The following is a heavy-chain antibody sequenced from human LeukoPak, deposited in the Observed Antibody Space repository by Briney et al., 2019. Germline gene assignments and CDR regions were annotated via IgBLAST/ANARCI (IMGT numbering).Heavy chain of an antibody. D-gene: IGHD3-22*01. CDR2: ISDSGDKT. CDR3: ARQYYYDSSGYWAQPFDY. CDR1: GFTFSRYA. V-gene: IGHV3-23*01. Sequence: GGSLRLSCAGSGFTFSRYAVSWVRQAPGKGLAWVSAISDSGDKTQYADSVKGRFTIARDNAQNTLYLQMNSLRAEDTAVYYCARQYYYDSSGYWAQPFDYWGQGTLVTVSS. J-gene: IGHJ4*02.